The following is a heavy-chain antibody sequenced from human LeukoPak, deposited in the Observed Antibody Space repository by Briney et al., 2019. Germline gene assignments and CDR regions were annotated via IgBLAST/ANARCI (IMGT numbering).Heavy chain of an antibody. Sequence: GGSLRLSCAASGFTFSSYGMHWVRQAPGKGLEWVAVIWYDGSNKYYADSVKGRFTISRDNSKNTLYLQMNSLRAEDTAVYYCARDFDWNMRGVAFDYWGQGTLVTASS. CDR3: ARDFDWNMRGVAFDY. D-gene: IGHD3-9*01. J-gene: IGHJ4*02. CDR1: GFTFSSYG. CDR2: IWYDGSNK. V-gene: IGHV3-33*01.